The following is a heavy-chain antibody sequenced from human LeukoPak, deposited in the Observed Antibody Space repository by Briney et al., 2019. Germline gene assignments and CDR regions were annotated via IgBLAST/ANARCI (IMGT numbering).Heavy chain of an antibody. CDR1: GYTFTSYG. CDR2: ISAYNGNT. D-gene: IGHD3-22*01. Sequence: ASVKVSCKASGYTFTSYGISWVRQAPGQGLEWMGWISAYNGNTNYAQKPQGKVTMTTDTSTSTAYMELRSLRSDDTAVYYCSISSGYCFDYWGQGTLVTVSS. J-gene: IGHJ4*02. V-gene: IGHV1-18*01. CDR3: SISSGYCFDY.